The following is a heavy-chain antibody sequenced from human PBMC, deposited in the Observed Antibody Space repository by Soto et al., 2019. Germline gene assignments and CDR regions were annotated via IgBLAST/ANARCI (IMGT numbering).Heavy chain of an antibody. CDR3: AKGMRDIFTVYQYGMDV. CDR1: GFTFNSYG. Sequence: GGSLRLSCAASGFTFNSYGMHWVRQAPGKGLEWVAFISYDGSNKYYGDSVKGRFTISRDKSKNTLYLQMNSLRGEDTAVYYCAKGMRDIFTVYQYGMDVWGQGTTVTVSS. CDR2: ISYDGSNK. D-gene: IGHD3-9*01. V-gene: IGHV3-30*18. J-gene: IGHJ6*02.